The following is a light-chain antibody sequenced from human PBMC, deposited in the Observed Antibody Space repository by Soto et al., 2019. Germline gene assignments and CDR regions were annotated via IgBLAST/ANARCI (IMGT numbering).Light chain of an antibody. Sequence: VLTQPPSASGTPGQRVTISCSGSSSNIGSNTVNWYQQLPGTAPKLVIYSNNQRPSGVPDRFSGSKSGTSASLAISGLQSEDEADYYCVAWDDSLNGYVVFGGGT. CDR1: SSNIGSNT. CDR3: VAWDDSLNGYVV. J-gene: IGLJ2*01. CDR2: SNN. V-gene: IGLV1-44*01.